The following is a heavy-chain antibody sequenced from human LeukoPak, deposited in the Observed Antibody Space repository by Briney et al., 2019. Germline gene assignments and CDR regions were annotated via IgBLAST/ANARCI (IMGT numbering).Heavy chain of an antibody. D-gene: IGHD1-14*01. CDR3: AKEGTVRWFDP. J-gene: IGHJ5*02. CDR2: IYHSGST. Sequence: SETLSLTCTVSGYSISSGYYWGWIRQPPGQGLEWIGSIYHSGSTYYNPSLKSRVTISVDTSKNQFSLKLNSVTAADTAVYYCAKEGTVRWFDPWGQGTLVTVSS. V-gene: IGHV4-38-2*02. CDR1: GYSISSGYY.